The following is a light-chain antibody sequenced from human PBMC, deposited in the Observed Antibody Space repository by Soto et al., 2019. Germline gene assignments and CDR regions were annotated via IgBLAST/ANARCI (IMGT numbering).Light chain of an antibody. V-gene: IGLV2-8*01. J-gene: IGLJ1*01. CDR2: EVS. Sequence: SVLTQPPSATGSHGQSVTISCTGTSSDVGGYNYVSWYQQHPGKAPKLMIYEVSKRPSGVPDRFSGSRSGNTASLTVSGLQAEDEADYYCSSYAGYNNYVFGAGTKVTVL. CDR3: SSYAGYNNYV. CDR1: SSDVGGYNY.